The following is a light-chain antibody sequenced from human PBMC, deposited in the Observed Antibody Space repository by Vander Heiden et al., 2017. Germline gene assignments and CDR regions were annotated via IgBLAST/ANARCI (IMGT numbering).Light chain of an antibody. V-gene: IGLV10-54*04. CDR2: RNN. CDR1: SNNVGDQC. Sequence: ELTQPPPASSGLTQTATLICTANSNNVGDQCAACLQQHQGHPAKLLSNRNNNRPSGIAEGFSASRSGNTASLTISGRQPEDEADYYCLAWDSSLSSRIFGGGTKLTVL. CDR3: LAWDSSLSSRI. J-gene: IGLJ2*01.